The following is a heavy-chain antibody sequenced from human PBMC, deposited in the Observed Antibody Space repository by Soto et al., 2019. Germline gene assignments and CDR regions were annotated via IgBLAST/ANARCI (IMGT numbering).Heavy chain of an antibody. V-gene: IGHV1-69*13. CDR3: EKGDTAMFLGDFDY. Sequence: GASVKVSCKASGGTFSSYAISWVRQAPGQGLEWMGGIIPIFGTANYAQKFQGRVTITADESTSTASMELRSLRSEDTALYYGEKGDTAMFLGDFDYWGQGPRVTVPP. D-gene: IGHD5-18*01. CDR2: IIPIFGTA. J-gene: IGHJ4*02. CDR1: GGTFSSYA.